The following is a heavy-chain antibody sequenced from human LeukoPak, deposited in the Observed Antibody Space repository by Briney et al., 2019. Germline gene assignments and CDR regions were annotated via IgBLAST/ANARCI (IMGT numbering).Heavy chain of an antibody. CDR2: IIPIFGTA. CDR1: GGTFGSYA. D-gene: IGHD5-24*01. J-gene: IGHJ4*02. CDR3: ARDREMATEDYFDY. V-gene: IGHV1-69*13. Sequence: GASVKVSCKASGGTFGSYAISWVRQAPGQGLEWMGGIIPIFGTANYAQKFQGRVTITADESTSTAYMELSSLRSEDTAVYYCARDREMATEDYFDYWGQGTLATVSS.